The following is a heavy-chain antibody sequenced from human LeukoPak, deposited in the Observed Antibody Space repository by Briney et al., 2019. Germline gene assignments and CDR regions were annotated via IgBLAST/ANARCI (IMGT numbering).Heavy chain of an antibody. D-gene: IGHD1-26*01. CDR1: GGSISRYY. CDR3: ASQMEHASSMGAFDI. J-gene: IGHJ3*02. V-gene: IGHV4-59*01. Sequence: SETLSLTCTVSGGSISRYYWSWIRQPPGKGLEWIGYIYYSGSTNYNPSLKSRVTISVDTSKNQFSLKLSSVTAADTAVYYCASQMEHASSMGAFDIWGQGTMVTVSS. CDR2: IYYSGST.